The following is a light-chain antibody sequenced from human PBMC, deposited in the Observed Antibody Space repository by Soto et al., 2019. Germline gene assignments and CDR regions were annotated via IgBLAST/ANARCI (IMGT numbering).Light chain of an antibody. J-gene: IGKJ1*01. CDR3: QHYSTVWA. CDR2: DAS. Sequence: DIKMTQSPSTLSASIEDRVTITGRASQSFSDRWAWYQRKPGKAPKLLIFDASVLESGVPSRFSGSGSGTEFTLTISSLQPDDFATYYCQHYSTVWAFGQGTKVEI. V-gene: IGKV1-5*01. CDR1: QSFSDR.